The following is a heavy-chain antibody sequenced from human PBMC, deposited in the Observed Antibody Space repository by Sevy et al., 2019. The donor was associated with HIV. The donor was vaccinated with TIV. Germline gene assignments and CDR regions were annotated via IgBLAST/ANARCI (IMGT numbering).Heavy chain of an antibody. CDR3: ARDLFSGGNAVYGY. D-gene: IGHD2-15*01. V-gene: IGHV3-21*01. Sequence: GGSLRLSCAASGFTFSSYAMNWVRQAPGKGLEWVSSINAISSNIYYADSVKGRFAISRDNAENSLYLQMNSVRAEDTAVYYCARDLFSGGNAVYGYWGQGTLVTVSS. CDR2: INAISSNI. CDR1: GFTFSSYA. J-gene: IGHJ4*02.